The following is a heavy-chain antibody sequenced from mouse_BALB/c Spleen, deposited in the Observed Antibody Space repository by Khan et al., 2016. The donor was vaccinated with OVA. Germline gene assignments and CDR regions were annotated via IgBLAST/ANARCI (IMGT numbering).Heavy chain of an antibody. V-gene: IGHV1S41*01. CDR1: GYTFTSYW. CDR3: ARENYYGRICVAIDY. J-gene: IGHJ4*01. CDR2: IGPGSSNA. Sequence: DLVKPGASVKLSCKASGYTFTSYWINWIKQRPGQGLEWIGRIGPGSSNAYYNDMFKDKATLTVDTSSNTAYIQLSSLSSEDSAVYFCARENYYGRICVAIDYWGQGTSVTVSA. D-gene: IGHD1-1*01.